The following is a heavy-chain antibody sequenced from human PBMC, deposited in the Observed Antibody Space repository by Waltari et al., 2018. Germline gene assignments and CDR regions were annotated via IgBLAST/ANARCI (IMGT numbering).Heavy chain of an antibody. D-gene: IGHD6-13*01. CDR1: GFIFSSYG. J-gene: IGHJ4*02. CDR3: AKGGGIAAADY. CDR2: ISYDGSNK. Sequence: QVQLVESGGGVVQPGRSLRLSCAASGFIFSSYGMPWVRQAPGKGLEWVAVISYDGSNKYYADSVKGRFTISRDNSKNTLYLQMNSLRAEDTAVYYCAKGGGIAAADYWGQGTLVTVSS. V-gene: IGHV3-30*18.